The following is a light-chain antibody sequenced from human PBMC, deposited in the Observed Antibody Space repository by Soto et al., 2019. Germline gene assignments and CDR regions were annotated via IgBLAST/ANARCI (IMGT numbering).Light chain of an antibody. J-gene: IGKJ3*01. V-gene: IGKV1-33*01. CDR2: GAS. Sequence: DIQMTQSPSSLSASVGDRVTITCQASQDISKYLSWYQQKPGRAPKLLIYGASNLETGVPSRFSGSGYGTDFTFTISSLQPEDIATYYCQHYDNLPPFTFGPGTKVAIK. CDR1: QDISKY. CDR3: QHYDNLPPFT.